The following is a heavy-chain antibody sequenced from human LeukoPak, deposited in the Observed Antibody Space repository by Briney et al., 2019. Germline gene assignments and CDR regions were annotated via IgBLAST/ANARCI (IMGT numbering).Heavy chain of an antibody. Sequence: PGRSLRLSCAASGFTFSSYGMHWVRQAPGKGLEWVTVIWYDGSNKYYADSVKGRFTISRDNSKNTLYLQMNSLRAEDTAVYYCAREARIAVAGTLDYWGQGTLVTVSS. CDR1: GFTFSSYG. J-gene: IGHJ4*02. CDR2: IWYDGSNK. CDR3: AREARIAVAGTLDY. D-gene: IGHD6-19*01. V-gene: IGHV3-33*01.